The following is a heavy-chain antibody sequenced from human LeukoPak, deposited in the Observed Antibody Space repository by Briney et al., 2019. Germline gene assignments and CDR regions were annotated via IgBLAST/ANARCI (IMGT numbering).Heavy chain of an antibody. CDR3: ARDKSYSSSYGFDP. D-gene: IGHD6-13*01. Sequence: GGSLRLSCAASGFTFDDYAMHWVRQAPGKGLEWVSGISWNSGSIGYADSVKGRFTISRDNSKNTLYLQMNSLRAEDTAVYYCARDKSYSSSYGFDPWGQGTLVTVSS. CDR2: ISWNSGSI. J-gene: IGHJ5*02. V-gene: IGHV3-9*01. CDR1: GFTFDDYA.